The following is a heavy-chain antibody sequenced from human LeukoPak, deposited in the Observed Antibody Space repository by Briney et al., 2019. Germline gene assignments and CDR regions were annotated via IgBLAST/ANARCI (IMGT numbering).Heavy chain of an antibody. CDR1: GGSFSGYY. V-gene: IGHV4-34*01. J-gene: IGHJ6*02. CDR3: ARGRSGWYAYYYYYGMDV. Sequence: SETLSLTCAVYGGSFSGYYWSWIRQPPGKGLEWIGEINHSGSTNYNPSLKSRVTISVDTSENQFSLKLSSVTAADTAVYYCARGRSGWYAYYYYYGMDVWGQGNTVTVSS. D-gene: IGHD6-19*01. CDR2: INHSGST.